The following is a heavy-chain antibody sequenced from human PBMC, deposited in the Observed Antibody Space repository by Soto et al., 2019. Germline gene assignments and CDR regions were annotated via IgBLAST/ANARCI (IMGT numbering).Heavy chain of an antibody. V-gene: IGHV4-39*01. CDR3: ARHELYYGDFDY. J-gene: IGHJ4*02. Sequence: PSETLSLTCTVSGGSISSSSYYWGWIRQPPGKVLEWIGSIYYSGSTYYNPSLKSRVTISVDTSKNQFSLKLSSVTAADTAVYYCARHELYYGDFDYWGQGTLVTVSS. CDR1: GGSISSSSYY. D-gene: IGHD4-17*01. CDR2: IYYSGST.